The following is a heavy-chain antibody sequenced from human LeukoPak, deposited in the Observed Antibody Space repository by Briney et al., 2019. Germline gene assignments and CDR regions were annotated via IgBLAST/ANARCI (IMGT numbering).Heavy chain of an antibody. V-gene: IGHV3-21*01. CDR2: ISSSSSYI. CDR1: GFTFSSYS. CDR3: ARITMIVFFRDAHNDY. Sequence: GGSLRLSCAASGFTFSSYSMNWVRQAPGKGLEWVSSISSSSSYIYYADSVKGRFTISRDNAKNSLYLQMNSLRAEDTAVYYCARITMIVFFRDAHNDYWGQGTLVTVSS. J-gene: IGHJ4*02. D-gene: IGHD3-22*01.